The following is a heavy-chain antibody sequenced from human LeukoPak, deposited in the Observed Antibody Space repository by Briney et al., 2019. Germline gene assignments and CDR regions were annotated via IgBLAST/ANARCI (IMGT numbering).Heavy chain of an antibody. J-gene: IGHJ6*02. D-gene: IGHD1-14*01. CDR2: ISYDGSNK. Sequence: GGSLRLSCAASGFTFSSYGMHWVRQAPSNGLEGVAVISYDGSNKSYADSVKGRFTISRDNSKNTLYLQMNSLTAEDTAVYYCAKALTITSLYYYYYGMDAWGQGTTVTASS. CDR3: AKALTITSLYYYYYGMDA. CDR1: GFTFSSYG. V-gene: IGHV3-30*18.